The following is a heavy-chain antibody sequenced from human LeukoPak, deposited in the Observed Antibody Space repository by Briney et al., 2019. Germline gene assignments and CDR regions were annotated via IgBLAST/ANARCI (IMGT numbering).Heavy chain of an antibody. Sequence: SETLSLTCSVSGVSITSRNYYWLWLRQPPGKGLEWIGSIYYNGDTYYNLSLKSRVTISVDTSKNQFSLKLSSVTAADTAVYYCARRHYYDSSGYSYYFDYWGQGTLVTVSS. CDR3: ARRHYYDSSGYSYYFDY. V-gene: IGHV4-39*07. J-gene: IGHJ4*02. CDR1: GVSITSRNYY. CDR2: IYYNGDT. D-gene: IGHD3-22*01.